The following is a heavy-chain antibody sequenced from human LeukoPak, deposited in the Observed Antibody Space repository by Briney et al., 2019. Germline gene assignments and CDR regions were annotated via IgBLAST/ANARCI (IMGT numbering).Heavy chain of an antibody. D-gene: IGHD1-26*01. J-gene: IGHJ1*01. CDR3: ARRSGSCRATAEYFQH. CDR1: GYSTISGYY. CDR2: IYHSGST. Sequence: PETPLFTCCVSGYSTISGYYWGWIRQSPGKGLEWIGGIYHSGSTYYNPSLKGRVTISVDTSKNHFSLRLSSVTAADTAVYYCARRSGSCRATAEYFQHWGQGTLVTVSS. V-gene: IGHV4-38-2*01.